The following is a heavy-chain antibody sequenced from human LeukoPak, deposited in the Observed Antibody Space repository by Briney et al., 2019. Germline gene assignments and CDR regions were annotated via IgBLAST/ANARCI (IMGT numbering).Heavy chain of an antibody. J-gene: IGHJ6*03. CDR2: INHSGST. CDR3: ASWSGYFYYMDV. V-gene: IGHV4-34*01. CDR1: GGSFSGYY. Sequence: SETLSLTCAVYGGSFSGYYWSWIRQPPGKGLEWIGEINHSGSTNYNPSLKSRVTISVDTSKNQFSLKLSSVTAADTAVYYCASWSGYFYYMDVWGKGTTVTVSS. D-gene: IGHD3-10*01.